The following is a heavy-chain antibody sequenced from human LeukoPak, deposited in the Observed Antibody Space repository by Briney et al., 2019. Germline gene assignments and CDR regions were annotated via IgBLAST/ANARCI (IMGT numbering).Heavy chain of an antibody. CDR2: VYYTGST. CDR1: GDSVTSGGFY. Sequence: PSETLSLTCTVSGDSVTSGGFYWAWLRQPPGKGLEWIATVYYTGSTYYNPSLKSRVTISIDTSKNHFSLKLRPVVAPDTAVYYCARHSGSGSLSRPFDPWGQGTLVTVSS. J-gene: IGHJ5*02. V-gene: IGHV4-39*02. CDR3: ARHSGSGSLSRPFDP. D-gene: IGHD3-10*01.